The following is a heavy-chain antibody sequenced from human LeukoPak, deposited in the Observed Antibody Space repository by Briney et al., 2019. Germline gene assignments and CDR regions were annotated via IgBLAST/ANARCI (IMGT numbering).Heavy chain of an antibody. V-gene: IGHV4-30-4*01. D-gene: IGHD4-11*01. CDR1: GGSISSGDYY. Sequence: PSETLSLTCTVSGGSISSGDYYWSWIRQPPGKGLEWIGYIYYSGSTYYNPSLKSRVTISVDTSKNQFSLKLSSVTAADTAVYYCARDGTVTRLDYWGQGTLVTVSS. J-gene: IGHJ4*02. CDR3: ARDGTVTRLDY. CDR2: IYYSGST.